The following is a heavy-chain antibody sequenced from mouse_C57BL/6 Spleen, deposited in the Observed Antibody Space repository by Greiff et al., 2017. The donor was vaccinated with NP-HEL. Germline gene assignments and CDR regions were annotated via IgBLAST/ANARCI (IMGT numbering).Heavy chain of an antibody. Sequence: QVQLQQPGAELVMPGASVKLSCKASGYTFTSYWMHWVKQRPGQGLEWIGEIDPSDSYTNYNQKFKGKSTLTVDKSSSTAYMQLSSLTSEDSAVYYCARNHYGSSYRYFDVWGTGTTVTVSS. J-gene: IGHJ1*03. CDR2: IDPSDSYT. D-gene: IGHD1-1*01. CDR1: GYTFTSYW. V-gene: IGHV1-69*01. CDR3: ARNHYGSSYRYFDV.